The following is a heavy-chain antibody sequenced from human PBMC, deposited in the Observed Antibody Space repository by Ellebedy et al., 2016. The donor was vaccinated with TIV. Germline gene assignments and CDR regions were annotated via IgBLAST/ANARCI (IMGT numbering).Heavy chain of an antibody. Sequence: AASVKVSCKASGYNFNNYGVAWVRQAPGQGLEWMGWISAYNNNGNYAQNLEGRVTMTTDTSTSTAYMELSSLRFDDTAVYYCATRGASGSYYEPHYNWFDPWGQGTLVTVSS. CDR1: GYNFNNYG. CDR3: ATRGASGSYYEPHYNWFDP. J-gene: IGHJ5*02. CDR2: ISAYNNNG. D-gene: IGHD3-10*01. V-gene: IGHV1-18*01.